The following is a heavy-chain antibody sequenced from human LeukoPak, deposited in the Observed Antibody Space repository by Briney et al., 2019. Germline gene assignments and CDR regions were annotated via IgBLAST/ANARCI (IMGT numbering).Heavy chain of an antibody. J-gene: IGHJ4*02. CDR1: GYTFTGYY. CDR3: ARAPIRYCSAGTCYSHFDN. D-gene: IGHD2-15*01. V-gene: IGHV1-2*02. Sequence: GASVKVSCKASGYTFTGYYMHWVRQAPGQGLEWMGWINPNSGGTNYAQEFQGRVTMTRDTSISTAYMELSRLRSDDTAVYYCARAPIRYCSAGTCYSHFDNWGQGTLVTVSS. CDR2: INPNSGGT.